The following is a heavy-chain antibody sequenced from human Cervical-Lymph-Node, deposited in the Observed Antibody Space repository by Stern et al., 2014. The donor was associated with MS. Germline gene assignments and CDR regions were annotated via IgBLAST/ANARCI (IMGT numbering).Heavy chain of an antibody. J-gene: IGHJ1*01. CDR2: IWYDGSNR. CDR1: GFTFSSSG. V-gene: IGHV3-33*01. CDR3: AREGGNTAEYFQH. D-gene: IGHD4-23*01. Sequence: VQLVESGGGVVQPGRSLRLSCAASGFTFSSSGMHWVRPAPGKGLEWRAIIWYDGSNRYYADSVKGRFTISRDNSKNTLYLQMNSLRVEDTAVYYCAREGGNTAEYFQHWGQGTLVTVSS.